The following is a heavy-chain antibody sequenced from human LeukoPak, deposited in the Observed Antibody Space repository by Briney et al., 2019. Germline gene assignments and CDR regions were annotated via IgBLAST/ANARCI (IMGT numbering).Heavy chain of an antibody. CDR2: IYYSGST. D-gene: IGHD5-24*01. CDR1: GGSISSSSYY. V-gene: IGHV4-39*02. CDR3: AREFRDGYNCLDY. J-gene: IGHJ4*02. Sequence: PSETLSLTCTVSGGSISSSSYYWGWIRQPPGKGLEWIGSIYYSGSTYYNPSLKSRVTISVDTSKNQFSLKLSSVIAADTAVYYCAREFRDGYNCLDYWGQGTLVTVSS.